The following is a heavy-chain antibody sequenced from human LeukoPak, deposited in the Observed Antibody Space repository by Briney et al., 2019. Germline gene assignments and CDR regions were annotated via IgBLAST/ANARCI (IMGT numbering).Heavy chain of an antibody. CDR1: GFTFSSYA. D-gene: IGHD3-10*01. J-gene: IGHJ4*02. CDR3: AKASGPHYYGSGSYYPLGY. CDR2: ISGSGGST. Sequence: GGSLRLSCAAPGFTFSSYAMSWVRQAPGKGLEWVSAISGSGGSTYYADSVKGRFTISRDNSKNTLYLQMNSLRAEDTAVYYCAKASGPHYYGSGSYYPLGYWGQGTLVTVSS. V-gene: IGHV3-23*01.